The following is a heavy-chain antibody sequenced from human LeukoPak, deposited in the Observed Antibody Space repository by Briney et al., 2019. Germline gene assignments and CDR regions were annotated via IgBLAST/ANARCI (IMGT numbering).Heavy chain of an antibody. J-gene: IGHJ5*02. CDR3: AREEAAGSSSPRFDP. CDR1: GYTFSGYY. V-gene: IGHV1-2*02. D-gene: IGHD6-6*01. Sequence: GASVKVSCKASGYTFSGYYIHWVRQAPGQGLEWMGWISPNNGGTKYAQNFQGRVTMTRDTSISTAYMELSRLRSDDTAVYYCAREEAAGSSSPRFDPWGQGTLVTVSS. CDR2: ISPNNGGT.